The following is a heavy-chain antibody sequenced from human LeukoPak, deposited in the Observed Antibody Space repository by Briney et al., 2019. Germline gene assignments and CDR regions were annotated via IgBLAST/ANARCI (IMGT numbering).Heavy chain of an antibody. D-gene: IGHD1-1*01. J-gene: IGHJ6*02. Sequence: PGGSLRLSWAASGFTFSSYAMSWVRQAPGKGLEWVSAISGSGGSTYYADSVKGRFTVSRDNSKNTLYLQMNSLRAEDTAVYYCAKDAARTTGTTALYYYGMDVWGQGTTVTVSS. CDR2: ISGSGGST. CDR1: GFTFSSYA. CDR3: AKDAARTTGTTALYYYGMDV. V-gene: IGHV3-23*01.